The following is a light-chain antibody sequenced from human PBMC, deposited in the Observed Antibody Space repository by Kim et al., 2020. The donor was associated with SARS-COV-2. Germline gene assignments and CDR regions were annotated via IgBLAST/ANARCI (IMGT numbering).Light chain of an antibody. Sequence: SYELTQPPSVSVSPGQTASITCSGDKWGDKYACWYQQKPGQSPVLVIYQDSKRPSGIPERFSGSNSGNTATLTISGTQAMDEADYYCQAWDSSFWVFGGGTQLTVL. V-gene: IGLV3-1*01. J-gene: IGLJ3*02. CDR3: QAWDSSFWV. CDR1: KWGDKY. CDR2: QDS.